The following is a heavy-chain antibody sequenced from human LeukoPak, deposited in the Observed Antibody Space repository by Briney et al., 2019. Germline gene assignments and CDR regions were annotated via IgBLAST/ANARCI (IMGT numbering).Heavy chain of an antibody. CDR3: ARQGYQLYDY. J-gene: IGHJ4*02. CDR2: IYYSGST. CDR1: GGSFSGHY. Sequence: SETLSLTCAVYGGSFSGHYWSWIRQPPGKGLEWIGSIYYSGSTYYNPSLKSRVTISVDTSKNQFSLKLSSVTAADTAVYYCARQGYQLYDYWGQGTLVTVSS. D-gene: IGHD2-2*01. V-gene: IGHV4-34*01.